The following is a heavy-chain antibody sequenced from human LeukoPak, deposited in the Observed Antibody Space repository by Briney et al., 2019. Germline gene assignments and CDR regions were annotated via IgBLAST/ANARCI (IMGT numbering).Heavy chain of an antibody. V-gene: IGHV3-74*03. D-gene: IGHD3/OR15-3a*01. CDR1: GFTFNRYW. CDR2: ISPDGNSA. J-gene: IGHJ6*02. Sequence: GGSLRLSCAASGFTFNRYWMHWVRQAPGKGLVWVSRISPDGNSATYVDSVKGRFTISRDNAKNTLYLQMNSLRAEDSAVYYCVSLDGVYYYHMDVWGQGTTVIVSS. CDR3: VSLDGVYYYHMDV.